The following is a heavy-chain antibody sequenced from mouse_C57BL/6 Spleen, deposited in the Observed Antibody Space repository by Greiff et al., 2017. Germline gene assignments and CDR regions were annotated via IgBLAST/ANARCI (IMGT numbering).Heavy chain of an antibody. CDR3: ASQPTIVTTRAMDY. CDR1: GYTFTDYN. D-gene: IGHD2-5*01. Sequence: EVQLQQSGPELVKPGASVKMSCKASGYTFTDYNMHWVKQSHGKSLEWIGYINPNDGGTSYNQKFKGKATLTVNKSSSTAYMELRSLTSEDSAVDYCASQPTIVTTRAMDYWGQGTSVTVSS. V-gene: IGHV1-22*01. CDR2: INPNDGGT. J-gene: IGHJ4*01.